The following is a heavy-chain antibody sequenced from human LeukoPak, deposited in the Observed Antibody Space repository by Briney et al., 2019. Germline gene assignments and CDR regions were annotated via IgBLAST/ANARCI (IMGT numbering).Heavy chain of an antibody. V-gene: IGHV3-74*01. CDR1: GFTFSSYW. J-gene: IGHJ4*02. Sequence: GGSLRLSCAASGFTFSSYWMNWVRQAPGKGLVWVSRIASDGSSTTYADSVKGRFSISRDNAKNSLYLQMNSLRPEDTALYYCAKDFSTSGSFYDYWGQGTLVTVSS. D-gene: IGHD1-26*01. CDR2: IASDGSST. CDR3: AKDFSTSGSFYDY.